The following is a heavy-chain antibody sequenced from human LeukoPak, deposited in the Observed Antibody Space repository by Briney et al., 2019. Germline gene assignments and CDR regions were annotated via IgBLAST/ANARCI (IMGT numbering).Heavy chain of an antibody. V-gene: IGHV1-18*01. D-gene: IGHD3-22*01. Sequence: ASVKVSCKASGYTFTSYGISWVRQAPGQGLEWMGWISAYNGNTNYAQKFQGRVTMTRDTSTSTVYMELSSLRSEDTAVYYCARGGTYYYDSSGYYHDFDYWGQGTLVTVSS. CDR1: GYTFTSYG. CDR3: ARGGTYYYDSSGYYHDFDY. CDR2: ISAYNGNT. J-gene: IGHJ4*02.